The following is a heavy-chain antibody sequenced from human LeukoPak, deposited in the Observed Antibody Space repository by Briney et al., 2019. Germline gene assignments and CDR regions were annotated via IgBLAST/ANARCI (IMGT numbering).Heavy chain of an antibody. CDR2: IKQDGNEK. D-gene: IGHD3-10*01. CDR3: ARDPRGSEYSHFDS. V-gene: IGHV3-7*01. J-gene: IGHJ4*02. Sequence: SGGSLRLSCTASGFTFNTFYMSWVRQAPGKGLEWVANIKQDGNEKHYVDSVKGRFTISRDNAKSSLYLQMNNLRAEDTAVYYCARDPRGSEYSHFDSWGQGTLVTVSS. CDR1: GFTFNTFY.